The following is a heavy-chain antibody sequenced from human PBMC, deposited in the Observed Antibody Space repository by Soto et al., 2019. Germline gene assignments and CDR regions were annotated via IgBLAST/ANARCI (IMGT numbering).Heavy chain of an antibody. CDR1: GYTFNTYY. CDR2: IHPSGGGT. CDR3: ARGGHIAVVTASFDY. J-gene: IGHJ4*02. Sequence: QVQLVQSGAEVKKPGASVKVSCKPSGYTFNTYYLHWVGQAPGQALEWMGVIHPSGGGTTYAQKFLGRVTVTRDTSTTTVFMELSSLRSDETAVYYCARGGHIAVVTASFDYWGQGTLVTVSS. V-gene: IGHV1-46*02. D-gene: IGHD2-21*02.